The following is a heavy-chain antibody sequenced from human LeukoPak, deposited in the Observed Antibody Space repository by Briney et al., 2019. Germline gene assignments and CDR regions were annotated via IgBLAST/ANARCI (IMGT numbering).Heavy chain of an antibody. V-gene: IGHV3-48*04. Sequence: GGSLRLSCAASGFTFSSYSMNWVRQAPGKGLEWVSSISSSSSTIYYADSVKGRFTISRDNAKNSLYLQMNSLRAEDTAVYYCARDRAGTTFDYWGQGTLVTVSS. CDR1: GFTFSSYS. CDR2: ISSSSSTI. D-gene: IGHD1-1*01. J-gene: IGHJ4*02. CDR3: ARDRAGTTFDY.